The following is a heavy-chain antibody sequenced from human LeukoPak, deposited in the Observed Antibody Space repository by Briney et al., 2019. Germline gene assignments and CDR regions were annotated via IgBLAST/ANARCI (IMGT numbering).Heavy chain of an antibody. CDR3: AIKWGSGSYYFDY. CDR2: IKQDGSEK. Sequence: GGSLRLSCAASGFTFSSYWMSWVRQAPGKGLEWVANIKQDGSEKYYVDSVKGRFTISRDNAKNSLYLQMNSLRAEDTAVYYCAIKWGSGSYYFDYWGQGTLVTVSS. V-gene: IGHV3-7*01. CDR1: GFTFSSYW. J-gene: IGHJ4*02. D-gene: IGHD1-14*01.